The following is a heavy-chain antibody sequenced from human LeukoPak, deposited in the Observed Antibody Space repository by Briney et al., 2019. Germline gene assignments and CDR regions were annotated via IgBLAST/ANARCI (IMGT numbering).Heavy chain of an antibody. CDR2: ISGSGGST. V-gene: IGHV3-23*01. CDR3: ARGPSIAARKGGWFDP. D-gene: IGHD6-6*01. J-gene: IGHJ5*02. CDR1: GFTFSSYA. Sequence: GGSLRLSCAASGFTFSSYAMSWVRQAPGKGLEWVSAISGSGGSTYYADSVKGRFTISRDNSKNTLYLQMNSLRAEDTAVYYCARGPSIAARKGGWFDPWGQGTLVTVSS.